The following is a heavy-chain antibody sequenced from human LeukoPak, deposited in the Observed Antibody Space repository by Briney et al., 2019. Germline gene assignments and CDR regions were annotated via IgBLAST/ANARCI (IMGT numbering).Heavy chain of an antibody. V-gene: IGHV3-23*01. CDR3: AKVHSAGWYPGYFDY. J-gene: IGHJ4*02. CDR1: GFTFSSYG. Sequence: GGSLRLSCAASGFTFSSYGMSWVRQAPGKGLEWVSAISGSGGSTFYADSVKGRFTISRDNSKNTLYLQMNSLRAEDTAVYYCAKVHSAGWYPGYFDYWGQGTLVTVSS. CDR2: ISGSGGST. D-gene: IGHD6-19*01.